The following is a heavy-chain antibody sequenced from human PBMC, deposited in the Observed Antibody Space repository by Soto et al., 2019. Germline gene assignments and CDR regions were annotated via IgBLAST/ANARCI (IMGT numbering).Heavy chain of an antibody. Sequence: GASVKVSCKASGYTFTSYGISWVRQAPGQGLEWMGWISAYNGNTNYAQKLQGRVTMTTDTSTSTAYMELSSLRSEDTAVYYCASIVVVVDEPYYYYGMDVWGQGTTVTVSS. D-gene: IGHD2-15*01. CDR2: ISAYNGNT. J-gene: IGHJ6*02. CDR3: ASIVVVVDEPYYYYGMDV. V-gene: IGHV1-18*01. CDR1: GYTFTSYG.